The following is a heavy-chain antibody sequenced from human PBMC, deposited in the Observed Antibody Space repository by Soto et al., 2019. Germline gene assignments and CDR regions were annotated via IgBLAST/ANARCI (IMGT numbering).Heavy chain of an antibody. V-gene: IGHV1-18*01. Sequence: QVHLVQSGAEVKKPGASVKVSCKTSGYTFTNYAISWGRQAPGQGLEWMGWISGYNGNTNYAQKFQGRVTMTTDTSTSTAYMELRSLRSDDTAVYYCGRPGSGTYHEFYYAMDVWGQGTTVTVSS. CDR2: ISGYNGNT. CDR1: GYTFTNYA. CDR3: GRPGSGTYHEFYYAMDV. J-gene: IGHJ6*02. D-gene: IGHD3-10*01.